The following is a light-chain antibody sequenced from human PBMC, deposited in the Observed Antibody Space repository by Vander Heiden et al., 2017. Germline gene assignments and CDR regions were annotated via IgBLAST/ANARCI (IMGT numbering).Light chain of an antibody. CDR3: QQRA. CDR1: QSVSSY. V-gene: IGKV3-11*01. CDR2: DAS. Sequence: EIVLTQSPATLSLSPGERATLSCRASQSVSSYLAWHQQKPGQAPRLLIYDASNRATGIPARFSGSGSVTDFTLTISSLEPEDFAVYYCQQRAFGGGTKVEIK. J-gene: IGKJ4*01.